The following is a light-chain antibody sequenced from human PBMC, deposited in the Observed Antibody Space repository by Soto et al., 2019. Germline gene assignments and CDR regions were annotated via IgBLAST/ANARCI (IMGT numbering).Light chain of an antibody. CDR3: QQYYHWPVT. J-gene: IGKJ4*01. V-gene: IGKV3-15*01. CDR1: QSVSSN. Sequence: EIVMTQSPATLSVSPGERATLSCRASQSVSSNFAWYQQNPGQAPRLLISGASTGATGIPPRFRGSGSGTEFTLTVDTLQSEDIAIYYCQQYYHWPVTFGGGTKVDI. CDR2: GAS.